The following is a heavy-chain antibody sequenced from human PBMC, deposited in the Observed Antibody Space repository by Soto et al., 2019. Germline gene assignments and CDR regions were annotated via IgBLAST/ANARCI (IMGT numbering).Heavy chain of an antibody. D-gene: IGHD3-10*01. CDR2: IDPSDSYT. CDR3: ARIYKGSGYDYYYGMDV. Sequence: GESLKISCKGSGYSFTSYWISWVRQMPGKGLEWMGRIDPSDSYTNYSPSFQGHVTISADKSISTAYLQWSSLKASDTAMYYCARIYKGSGYDYYYGMDVWGQGTTVTVSS. J-gene: IGHJ6*02. V-gene: IGHV5-10-1*01. CDR1: GYSFTSYW.